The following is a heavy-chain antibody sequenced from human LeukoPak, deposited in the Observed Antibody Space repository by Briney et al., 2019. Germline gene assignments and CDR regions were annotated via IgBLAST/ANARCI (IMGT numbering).Heavy chain of an antibody. Sequence: GGSLRLACAAPGFTFSDYYRGAIRQAPGKGLERVSYISSSSSYTNYADSVKGRFTISRDNAKNSLYLQMNSLRAEDTAVYYCASQGTVTGYWYFDLWGRGNLVTVYS. J-gene: IGHJ2*01. CDR1: GFTFSDYY. V-gene: IGHV3-11*06. CDR2: ISSSSSYT. CDR3: ASQGTVTGYWYFDL. D-gene: IGHD4-17*01.